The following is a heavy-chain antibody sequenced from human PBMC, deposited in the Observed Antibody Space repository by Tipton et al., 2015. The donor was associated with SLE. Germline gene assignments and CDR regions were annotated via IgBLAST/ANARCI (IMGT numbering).Heavy chain of an antibody. V-gene: IGHV4-59*12. Sequence: TLSLTCTVSGGSISSYYWSWIRQPPGKGLEWIGYIYYSGSTNYNPSLKSRVTISVDTSKNQFSLKLSSVTAADTAVYYCARAQQWLDGGFDYWGQGTLVTVSS. CDR1: GGSISSYY. CDR2: IYYSGST. J-gene: IGHJ4*02. CDR3: ARAQQWLDGGFDY. D-gene: IGHD6-19*01.